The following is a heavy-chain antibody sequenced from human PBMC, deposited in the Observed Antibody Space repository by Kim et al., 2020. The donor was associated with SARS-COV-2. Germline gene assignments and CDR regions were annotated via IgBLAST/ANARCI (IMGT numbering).Heavy chain of an antibody. CDR1: GFTFSSYG. D-gene: IGHD3-22*01. CDR3: ARGSQRIYYYDSSGYHDY. Sequence: GGSLRLSCAASGFTFSSYGMHWVRQAPGKGLEWVAVIWYDGSNKYYADSVKGRFTISRDNSKNTLYLQMNSLRAEDTAVYYCARGSQRIYYYDSSGYHDYWGQGTLVTVSS. V-gene: IGHV3-33*01. CDR2: IWYDGSNK. J-gene: IGHJ4*02.